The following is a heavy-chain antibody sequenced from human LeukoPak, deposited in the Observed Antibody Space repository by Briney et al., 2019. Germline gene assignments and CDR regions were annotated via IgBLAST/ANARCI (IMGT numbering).Heavy chain of an antibody. J-gene: IGHJ6*02. CDR3: ARDPGSRHSSVDV. CDR1: GFTFSSYA. Sequence: PGGSLRLSCAASGFTFSSYAMSWVRQVPGKGLEWVSVIYSGGSTYYADSVKGRFTISRDNSKNTLYLQMNSLRAEDTAVYYCARDPGSRHSSVDVWGQGTTVTVSS. V-gene: IGHV3-66*01. D-gene: IGHD3-10*01. CDR2: IYSGGST.